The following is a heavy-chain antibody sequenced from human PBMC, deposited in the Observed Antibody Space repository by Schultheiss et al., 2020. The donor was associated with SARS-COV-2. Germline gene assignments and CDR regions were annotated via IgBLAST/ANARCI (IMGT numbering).Heavy chain of an antibody. CDR3: ARGWFPEATSFAFDS. D-gene: IGHD1-26*01. Sequence: SETLSLTCTVSGASISSYYWSWIRQPPGKGLEWIGYIYYSGSTYYTPFLKSLVSISLDTSKNQFSLKLTSVTAADTAIYYCARGWFPEATSFAFDSWGRGTLVTVSS. CDR1: GASISSYY. V-gene: IGHV4-59*12. J-gene: IGHJ4*02. CDR2: IYYSGST.